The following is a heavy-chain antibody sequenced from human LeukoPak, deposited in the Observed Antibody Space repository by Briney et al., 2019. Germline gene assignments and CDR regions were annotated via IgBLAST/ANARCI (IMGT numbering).Heavy chain of an antibody. Sequence: GGSLRLSCVASGFTFSTNYMTWVRQAPGKGLEWVSIFYSGGSTYYADSVKGRFTISRDSSKNTLYLQMNSLRAEDTAVYYCAKDPYSSSSRYFDYWGQGTLVTVSS. D-gene: IGHD6-6*01. V-gene: IGHV3-66*01. CDR1: GFTFSTNY. CDR2: FYSGGST. CDR3: AKDPYSSSSRYFDY. J-gene: IGHJ4*02.